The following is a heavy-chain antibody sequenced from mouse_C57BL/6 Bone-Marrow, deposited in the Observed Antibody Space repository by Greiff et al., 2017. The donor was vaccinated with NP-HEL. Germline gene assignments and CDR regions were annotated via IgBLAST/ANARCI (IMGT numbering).Heavy chain of an antibody. D-gene: IGHD1-1*01. CDR3: ARGGYYGKEAY. CDR1: GYTFTSYW. J-gene: IGHJ3*01. CDR2: IDPSDSYT. Sequence: QVQLQQPGAELVKPGASVKLSCKASGYTFTSYWMQWVKQRPGQGLEWIGEIDPSDSYTNYNQKFKGKATLTVDTSSSTAYMQLSSLTSEDSAVYYCARGGYYGKEAYWGQGTLVTVSA. V-gene: IGHV1-50*01.